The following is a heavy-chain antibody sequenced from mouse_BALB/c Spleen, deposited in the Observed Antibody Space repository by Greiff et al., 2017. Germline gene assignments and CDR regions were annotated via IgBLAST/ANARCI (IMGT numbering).Heavy chain of an antibody. CDR2: IYPGSGNT. CDR1: GYAFTNYW. J-gene: IGHJ3*01. CDR3: ARKGYDEAWFAY. Sequence: QVQLQQSGAELVRPGTSVKISCKASGYAFTNYWLGWVKQRPGHGLEWIGDIYPGSGNTYYNEKFKGKATLTADKSSSTAYMQLSSLTSEDSAVYFCARKGYDEAWFAYWGQGTLVTVSA. D-gene: IGHD2-2*01. V-gene: IGHV1-63*01.